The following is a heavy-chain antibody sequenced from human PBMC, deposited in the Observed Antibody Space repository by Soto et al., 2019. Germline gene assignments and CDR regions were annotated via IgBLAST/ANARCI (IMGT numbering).Heavy chain of an antibody. D-gene: IGHD4-17*01. V-gene: IGHV1-24*01. J-gene: IGHJ3*01. CDR1: GFTLTEWP. CDR2: FDPEVGEA. Sequence: ASVKVSCKVSGFTLTEWPMHWVRQAPGKGLEWMGSFDPEVGEAVYAQIFQGRLILTEDTNINTAYMELTSLESEDTAVYFCAVTLRWEAFELGGQGTMVTV. CDR3: AVTLRWEAFEL.